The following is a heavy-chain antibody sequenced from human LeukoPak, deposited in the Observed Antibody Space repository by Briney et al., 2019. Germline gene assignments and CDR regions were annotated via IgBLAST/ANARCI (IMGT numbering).Heavy chain of an antibody. CDR2: IYYSGST. V-gene: IGHV4-39*01. D-gene: IGHD3-10*01. Sequence: SETLSLTCTVSGGTVGSSSYYWGWIRQPPGKGLEWLGTIYYSGSTYYNPSLKSRVAISVDTSKNQFSLKVSSVTAADTAVYYCARLNAGTGRYDFDYWGQGTLVTVSS. J-gene: IGHJ4*02. CDR3: ARLNAGTGRYDFDY. CDR1: GGTVGSSSYY.